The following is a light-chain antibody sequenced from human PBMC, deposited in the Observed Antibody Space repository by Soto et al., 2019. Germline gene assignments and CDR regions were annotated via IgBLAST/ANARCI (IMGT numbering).Light chain of an antibody. J-gene: IGKJ2*01. CDR1: QSLSSSF. V-gene: IGKV3-20*01. CDR3: LQYASPLYT. Sequence: VLTQSPGTLSLSPGERATLSCRAIQSLSSSFLAWYQKKPGLAPRLLLDGASNRATGIPDRFSGSGSGTDFTLSISRLEPEDFAVYFCLQYASPLYTFGQGTKLEIK. CDR2: GAS.